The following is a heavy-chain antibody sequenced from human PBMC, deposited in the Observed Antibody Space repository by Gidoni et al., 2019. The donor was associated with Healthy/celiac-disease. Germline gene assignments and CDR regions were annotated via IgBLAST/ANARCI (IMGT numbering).Heavy chain of an antibody. CDR3: ARASRRLSYYFDY. V-gene: IGHV3-7*03. J-gene: IGHJ4*02. D-gene: IGHD3-16*02. CDR2: IKQDGSEK. Sequence: EVQLVESGGGLVQPGGSLRLSCADSGFTFSSYWMSWVRQAPGKGLEWVANIKQDGSEKYYVDSVKGRFTISRDNAKNSLYLQMNSLRAEDTAVYYCARASRRLSYYFDYWGQGTLVTVSS. CDR1: GFTFSSYW.